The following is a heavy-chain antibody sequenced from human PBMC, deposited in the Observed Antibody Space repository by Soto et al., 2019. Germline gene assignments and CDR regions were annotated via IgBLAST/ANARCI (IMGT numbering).Heavy chain of an antibody. CDR2: IWYDGSNK. Sequence: LRLSCAASGFTFSSYGMHWVRQAPGKGLEWVAVIWYDGSNKYYADSVKGRFTISRDNSKNTLYLQMNSLRAEDTAVYYCAREPGGSITIFGVVISRRHYGMDVWGQGTTVTVSS. CDR3: AREPGGSITIFGVVISRRHYGMDV. CDR1: GFTFSSYG. D-gene: IGHD3-3*01. V-gene: IGHV3-33*01. J-gene: IGHJ6*02.